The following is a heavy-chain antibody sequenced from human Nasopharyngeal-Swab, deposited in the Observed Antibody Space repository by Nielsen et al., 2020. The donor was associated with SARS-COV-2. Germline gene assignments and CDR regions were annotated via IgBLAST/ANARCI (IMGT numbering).Heavy chain of an antibody. J-gene: IGHJ4*02. D-gene: IGHD1-26*01. CDR3: ARESGGRSYLRDY. CDR2: ISSSGSTR. V-gene: IGHV3-48*04. Sequence: GESLKISCAASGFTFSNYGMNWVRQAPGKGLEWVSYISSSGSTRYYADSVKGRFTISRDNAKNSLYLQMNSLRAEDTAVYYCARESGGRSYLRDYWGQGTLVTVSS. CDR1: GFTFSNYG.